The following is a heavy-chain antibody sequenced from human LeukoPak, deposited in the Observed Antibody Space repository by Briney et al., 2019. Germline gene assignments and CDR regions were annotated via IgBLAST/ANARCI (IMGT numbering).Heavy chain of an antibody. CDR2: ISGSGGST. CDR1: GFTFSSYA. CDR3: AKDFPVVVVAASFDY. V-gene: IGHV3-23*01. J-gene: IGHJ4*02. D-gene: IGHD2-15*01. Sequence: TGGSLRLSCAASGFTFSSYAMSWVRQAPGKGRERVSAISGSGGSTYYAASVKGRFTISRDNSKNTLYLQMNSLRAEDTAVYYCAKDFPVVVVAASFDYWGQGTLVTVSS.